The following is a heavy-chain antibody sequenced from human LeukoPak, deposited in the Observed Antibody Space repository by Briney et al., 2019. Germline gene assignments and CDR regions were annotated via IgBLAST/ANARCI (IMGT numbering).Heavy chain of an antibody. CDR3: ARVAWPYYFDS. V-gene: IGHV3-7*01. J-gene: IGHJ4*02. Sequence: GGPLRLSCAASGFTFNNYWMNWVRQPPGKGLEWVANIKDDGSEKYYLDSVKGRFTISRDNAKNSLYLQMNGLRAEDTAVYYCARVAWPYYFDSWGQGTLVTVSS. CDR2: IKDDGSEK. CDR1: GFTFNNYW.